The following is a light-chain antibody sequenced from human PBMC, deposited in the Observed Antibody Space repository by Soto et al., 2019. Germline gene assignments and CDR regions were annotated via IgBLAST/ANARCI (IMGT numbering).Light chain of an antibody. CDR2: EVS. Sequence: QSVLTQPASVSGSPGQSITISCTGTSSDVGGYNYVSWYPQHPGKAPKLMIYEVSNRPSGVSNRFSGSKSGNTASLTISRLQAEDEADSYCSSYTRSSTRGFGTGTKLTVL. V-gene: IGLV2-14*01. J-gene: IGLJ1*01. CDR1: SSDVGGYNY. CDR3: SSYTRSSTRG.